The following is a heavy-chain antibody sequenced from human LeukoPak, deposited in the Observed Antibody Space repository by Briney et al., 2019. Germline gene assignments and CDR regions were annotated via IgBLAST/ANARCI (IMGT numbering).Heavy chain of an antibody. J-gene: IGHJ4*02. D-gene: IGHD3-22*01. CDR3: ARGGVVVITSFDY. V-gene: IGHV1-2*02. CDR1: GYTFTGYY. CDR2: INPNSGGT. Sequence: ASVKVSCKASGYTFTGYYMHWVRQAPGQGLEWMGWINPNSGGTNYAQKFQGRVTMTRDTSISTAYMELSRLRSDDTAAYYCARGGVVVITSFDYWGQGTLVTVSS.